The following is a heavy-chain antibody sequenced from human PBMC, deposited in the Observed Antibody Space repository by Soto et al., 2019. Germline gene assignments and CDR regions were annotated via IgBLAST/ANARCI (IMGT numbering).Heavy chain of an antibody. J-gene: IGHJ6*02. V-gene: IGHV4-59*12. CDR3: ARDREAGYNFYYGMDV. CDR1: GFSISSYY. D-gene: IGHD6-19*01. Sequence: SVTLSLTCPFSGFSISSYYLSWIRQPPGKGLEWIGYIYYSGSTNYNPSLKGRVTLSVDTSTNQVSLRLASVTAADTAIYYCARDREAGYNFYYGMDVWGQGTTVNVSS. CDR2: IYYSGST.